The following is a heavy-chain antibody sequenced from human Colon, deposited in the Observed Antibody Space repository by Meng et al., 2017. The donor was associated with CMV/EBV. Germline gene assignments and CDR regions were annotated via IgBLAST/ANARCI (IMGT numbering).Heavy chain of an antibody. D-gene: IGHD3/OR15-3a*01. J-gene: IGHJ1*01. CDR2: ITNSGGSA. CDR3: VTVDHAFWGSLGP. CDR1: GFMFTNNV. Sequence: GGSLRLSCAASGFMFTNNVMNWVRQAPGKVLEWVSTITNSGGSANYADSVRGRFTISRYNSKNTLYLQMHSLRADDTAVYYCVTVDHAFWGSLGPWGQGTLVTVSS. V-gene: IGHV3-23*01.